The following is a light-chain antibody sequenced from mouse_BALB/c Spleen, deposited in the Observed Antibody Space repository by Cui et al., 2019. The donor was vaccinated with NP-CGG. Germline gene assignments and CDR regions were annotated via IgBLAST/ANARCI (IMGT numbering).Light chain of an antibody. J-gene: IGLJ1*01. V-gene: IGLV1*01. CDR2: GTN. CDR3: ALWYSNHWV. CDR1: TGAVTTGHY. Sequence: QAVVTQASTLTTSPGETVTLTCRSSTGAVTTGHYANWVQEKPDHLFTGLIGGTNNRAPGVPARFSGSLIGDKAALTITGAQTEDEAIYFCALWYSNHWVFGGGTKLTVL.